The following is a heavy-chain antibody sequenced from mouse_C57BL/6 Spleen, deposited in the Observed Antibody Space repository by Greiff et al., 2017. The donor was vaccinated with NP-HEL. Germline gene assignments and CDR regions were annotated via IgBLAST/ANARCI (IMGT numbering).Heavy chain of an antibody. J-gene: IGHJ2*01. CDR1: GYTFTDYN. D-gene: IGHD2-2*01. CDR2: INPNNGGT. Sequence: EVQLQQSGPELVKPGASVKIPCKASGYTFTDYNMDWVKQSHGKSLEWIGDINPNNGGTIYNQKFKGKATLTVDKSSSTAYMELRSLTSEDTAVYYCARSPMVTTEGLDYWGQGTTLTVSS. CDR3: ARSPMVTTEGLDY. V-gene: IGHV1-18*01.